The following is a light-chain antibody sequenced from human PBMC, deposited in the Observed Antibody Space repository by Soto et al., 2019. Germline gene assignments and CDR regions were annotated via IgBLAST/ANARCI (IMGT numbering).Light chain of an antibody. CDR2: DAS. J-gene: IGKJ1*01. CDR3: QQYENYWT. V-gene: IGKV1-5*01. CDR1: QSISSW. Sequence: DIQMTQSPSTLSATAGDRVTITCRASQSISSWLAWYQHKPGKAPKLLIYDASNLDSGVPSRFSGGGSGTEFSLTISNLQTDDSATYYCQQYENYWTFGQGTKVDI.